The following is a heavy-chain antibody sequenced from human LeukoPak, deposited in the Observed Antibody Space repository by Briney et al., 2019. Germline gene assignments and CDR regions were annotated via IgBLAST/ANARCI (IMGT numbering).Heavy chain of an antibody. J-gene: IGHJ4*02. D-gene: IGHD4-17*01. CDR2: IWYDGSNK. CDR1: GFTFSSYG. CDR3: AKAPDYGDYYFDY. V-gene: IGHV3-33*06. Sequence: SGGSLRLSCAASGFTFSSYGMHWVRQAPGKGLEWVAVIWYDGSNKYYADSVKGRFTISRDNSKNTVYLQMNGLRAEDTAVYYCAKAPDYGDYYFDYWGQGTLVTVSS.